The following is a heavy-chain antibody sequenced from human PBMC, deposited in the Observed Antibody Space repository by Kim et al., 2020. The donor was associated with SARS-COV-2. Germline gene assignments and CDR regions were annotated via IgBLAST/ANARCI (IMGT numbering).Heavy chain of an antibody. J-gene: IGHJ4*02. D-gene: IGHD6-19*01. CDR3: ARDRGVHIAVAVRRGYDY. V-gene: IGHV3-11*06. Sequence: KGRFTISRDNAKNSLYLQMNSLRAEDTAVYYCARDRGVHIAVAVRRGYDYWGQGTLVTVSS.